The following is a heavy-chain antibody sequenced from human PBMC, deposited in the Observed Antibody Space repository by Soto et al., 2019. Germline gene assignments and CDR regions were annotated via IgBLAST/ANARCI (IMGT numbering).Heavy chain of an antibody. CDR1: GGSISSSNW. CDR3: ARDAAVAGKDYYYGMDV. CDR2: IYHSGST. Sequence: PSETLSLTCAVSGGSISSSNWWSWVRQPPGKGLEWIGEIYHSGSTNYNPSLKSRVTISVDKSKNQFSLKLSSVTAADTAVYYCARDAAVAGKDYYYGMDVWGQGTTVTVSS. V-gene: IGHV4-4*02. J-gene: IGHJ6*02. D-gene: IGHD6-19*01.